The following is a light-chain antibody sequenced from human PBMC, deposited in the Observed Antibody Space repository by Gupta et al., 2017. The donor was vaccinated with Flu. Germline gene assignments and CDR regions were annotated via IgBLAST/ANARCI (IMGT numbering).Light chain of an antibody. V-gene: IGLV3-1*01. CDR2: KDN. CDR1: KLGDKY. CDR3: QAWDSNTGV. Sequence: YTGKTARITCSGVKLGDKYACWYQQKPGQYPVLVIYKDNKRTAGTPERFSGSTSGNTATLTIRGTQARDEADYYCQAWDSNTGVFGTGTKVTVL. J-gene: IGLJ1*01.